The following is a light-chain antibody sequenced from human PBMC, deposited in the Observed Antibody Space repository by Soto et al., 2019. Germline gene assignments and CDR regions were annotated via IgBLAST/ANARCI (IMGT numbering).Light chain of an antibody. CDR2: GNS. CDR1: SSNIGAGYD. V-gene: IGLV1-40*01. Sequence: QSVLTQPPSVSGAPGQRVTISCTGSSSNIGAGYDVHWYQQLPGTAPKLLIYGNSNRPSGVPDRFSGSKSGTSASLAITGLQAEDEADYYCCSYATPRQFGGGTQLTVL. J-gene: IGLJ2*01. CDR3: CSYATPRQ.